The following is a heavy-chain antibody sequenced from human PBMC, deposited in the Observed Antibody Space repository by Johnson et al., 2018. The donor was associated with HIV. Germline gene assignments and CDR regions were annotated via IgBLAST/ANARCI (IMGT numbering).Heavy chain of an antibody. V-gene: IGHV3-11*04. D-gene: IGHD5-18*01. CDR3: ARVSLAYSYGYDALDI. J-gene: IGHJ3*02. Sequence: QVQLVEYGGGLVKPGGSLRLSCAASGFTFSDYYMSWIRQAPGKGLKWVSYISSSGSTIYYADSVKGRFTISRDNAKNSLYLQMNSLRAEDTAVYYCARVSLAYSYGYDALDIWGQGTMVTVSA. CDR1: GFTFSDYY. CDR2: ISSSGSTI.